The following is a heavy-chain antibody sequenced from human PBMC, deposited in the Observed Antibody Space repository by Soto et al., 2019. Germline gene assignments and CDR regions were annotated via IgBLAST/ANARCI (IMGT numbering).Heavy chain of an antibody. Sequence: QVQLVESGGGVVQPGRSLRLSCAASGFTFSSYGMHWVRQAPGKGLEWMGGIIPIFGTANYAQKFQGRVTITADESTSTAYMELSSLRSEDTAVYYCARASPYSGYDYDYYYYGMDVWGQGTTVTVSS. CDR2: IIPIFGTA. CDR3: ARASPYSGYDYDYYYYGMDV. J-gene: IGHJ6*02. V-gene: IGHV1-69*01. D-gene: IGHD5-12*01. CDR1: GFTFSSYG.